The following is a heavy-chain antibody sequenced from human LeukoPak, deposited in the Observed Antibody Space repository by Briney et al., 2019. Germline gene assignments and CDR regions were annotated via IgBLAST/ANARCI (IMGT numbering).Heavy chain of an antibody. CDR2: ISSSTYI. Sequence: PGGSLRLSCAASGFTFSSYSMNWVRQAPGMGLEWVSSISSSTYIYYADSVKGRFTISRDNSKNTLYLQMNSLRVEDTAVYYCARGSSSVTLPGDWGQGTLVTVPS. V-gene: IGHV3-21*01. D-gene: IGHD2-2*01. J-gene: IGHJ4*02. CDR1: GFTFSSYS. CDR3: ARGSSSVTLPGD.